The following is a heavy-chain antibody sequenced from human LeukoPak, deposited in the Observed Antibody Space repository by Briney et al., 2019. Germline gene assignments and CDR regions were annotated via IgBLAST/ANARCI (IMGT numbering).Heavy chain of an antibody. D-gene: IGHD3-3*01. V-gene: IGHV3-74*01. CDR1: GFTFSSYW. CDR2: INTDGSST. Sequence: PGGSLRLSCAASGFTFSSYWMHWVRQAPGKGLVWVSRINTDGSSTSYADSVKGRFTISRDNAKNTLYLQMNSLKTEDTAVYYCTTDVRGTYDFWSGSPLYYYYMDVWGKGTTVTVSS. CDR3: TTDVRGTYDFWSGSPLYYYYMDV. J-gene: IGHJ6*03.